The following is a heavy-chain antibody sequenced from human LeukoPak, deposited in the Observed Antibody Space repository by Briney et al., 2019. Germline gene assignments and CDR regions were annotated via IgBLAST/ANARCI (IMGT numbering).Heavy chain of an antibody. CDR2: IYYSGNT. D-gene: IGHD3-22*01. J-gene: IGHJ4*02. CDR3: ARAPPQYYYDSSGYIYFDY. CDR1: GGSIDSTSYY. Sequence: PSETLSLTCTVSGGSIDSTSYYWGWFRQTPGKGLEWIGTIYYSGNTYYNPSLRSRLFISVDTSKRQSSLKLSSLTAADTAVYYCARAPPQYYYDSSGYIYFDYWGQGTLVTVSS. V-gene: IGHV4-39*01.